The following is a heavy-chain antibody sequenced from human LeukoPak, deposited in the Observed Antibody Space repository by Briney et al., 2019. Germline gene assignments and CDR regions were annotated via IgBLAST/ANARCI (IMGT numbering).Heavy chain of an antibody. CDR1: GFTFSSYE. D-gene: IGHD3-10*01. CDR3: ARGPAMVRGVILDY. Sequence: PGGSLRLSCAASGFTFSSYEMNWDRQAPGKGLEWVSYIGRSGSPIYYADSVKGRFTISRDNAKNSVYLQMNSLRAEDTGVYYCARGPAMVRGVILDYWGQGTLVTVSS. CDR2: IGRSGSPI. J-gene: IGHJ4*02. V-gene: IGHV3-48*03.